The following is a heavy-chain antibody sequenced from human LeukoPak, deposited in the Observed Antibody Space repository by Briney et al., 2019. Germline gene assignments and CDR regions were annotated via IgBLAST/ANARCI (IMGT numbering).Heavy chain of an antibody. CDR1: GGSISSYY. J-gene: IGHJ4*02. CDR2: IYYSGST. Sequence: SETLSLTCTVSGGSISSYYWSWIRQPPGKGLEWIGYIYYSGSTNYNPSLKGRVTISVDTSKNQFSLKLSSVTAADTAVYYCARHKLERPNYFDYWGQGTLVTVSS. D-gene: IGHD1-1*01. CDR3: ARHKLERPNYFDY. V-gene: IGHV4-59*08.